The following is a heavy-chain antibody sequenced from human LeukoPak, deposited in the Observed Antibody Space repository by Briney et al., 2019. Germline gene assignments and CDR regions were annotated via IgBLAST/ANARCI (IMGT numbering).Heavy chain of an antibody. J-gene: IGHJ4*02. Sequence: PGGSLRLSRAASGFTFSRYEMNWVRQAPGKGLEWVSYISSSGSTIYYADSVKGRFTISRDNAKNSLYLQMNSLRAEDTAVYYCARSPAIFPPPFYYWGQGTLVTVSS. CDR3: ARSPAIFPPPFYY. CDR1: GFTFSRYE. D-gene: IGHD3-9*01. CDR2: ISSSGSTI. V-gene: IGHV3-48*03.